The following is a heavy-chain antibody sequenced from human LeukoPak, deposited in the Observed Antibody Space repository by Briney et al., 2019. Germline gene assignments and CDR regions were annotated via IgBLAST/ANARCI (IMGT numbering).Heavy chain of an antibody. V-gene: IGHV3-21*01. Sequence: AGGSLRLSCAASGFTFSSYSMNWVRQAPGKGLEWVSSISSSSSYIYYADSVKGRFTISRDNAKNSLYLQMNSLRAGDTAVYYCARAWEGIRIPAVGYWGQGTLVTVSS. CDR1: GFTFSSYS. CDR2: ISSSSSYI. CDR3: ARAWEGIRIPAVGY. J-gene: IGHJ4*02. D-gene: IGHD1-26*01.